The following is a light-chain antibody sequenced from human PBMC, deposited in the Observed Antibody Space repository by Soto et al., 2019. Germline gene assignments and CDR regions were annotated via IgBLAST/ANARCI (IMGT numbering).Light chain of an antibody. Sequence: QSALIQPASVSGSPGQSITISCSGSSSDVGGYNYVSWYQQHPGKAPKLMIYLVTSRPPGVSNRFSGSKSGNTASLTISGLQAEDDADYYCSSYPSSSTDVLFGGGTKLTVL. CDR1: SSDVGGYNY. J-gene: IGLJ2*01. V-gene: IGLV2-14*03. CDR2: LVT. CDR3: SSYPSSSTDVL.